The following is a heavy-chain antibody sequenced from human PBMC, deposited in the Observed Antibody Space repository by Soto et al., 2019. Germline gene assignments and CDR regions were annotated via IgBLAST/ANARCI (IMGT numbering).Heavy chain of an antibody. D-gene: IGHD5-18*01. Sequence: GGSLRLSCAASGLTVSSSYMSWVRQAPGKGLQWVSVIYSAGSTYYANSVKGRFTISRDISTNMVYLQMSSLTDEDTAVYYCARAREPEYSSAIFLDIWGQGALVTVSS. V-gene: IGHV3-53*01. CDR2: IYSAGST. J-gene: IGHJ4*02. CDR1: GLTVSSSY. CDR3: ARAREPEYSSAIFLDI.